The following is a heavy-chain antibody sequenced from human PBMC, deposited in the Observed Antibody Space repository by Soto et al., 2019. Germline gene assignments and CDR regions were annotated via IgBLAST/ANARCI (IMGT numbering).Heavy chain of an antibody. Sequence: GASLKVSCKASGYTFTIYLISWVRNTPGQGLEWMGWISAYNGNTNYAQKLQGRVTMTTDTSTSTAYMELRSLRSDDTAGYYCPANRGIAARPRWFDPWGQGTLVTVSS. CDR2: ISAYNGNT. CDR3: PANRGIAARPRWFDP. V-gene: IGHV1-18*01. CDR1: GYTFTIYL. D-gene: IGHD6-6*01. J-gene: IGHJ5*02.